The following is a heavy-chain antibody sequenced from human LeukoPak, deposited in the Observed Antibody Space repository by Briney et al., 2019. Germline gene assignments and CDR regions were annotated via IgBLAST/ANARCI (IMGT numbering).Heavy chain of an antibody. Sequence: GGSLRLSCAASGFIFNNYAMNWVRQAPGKGLEWVSTVTGRGDSTYYADSVKGRFTISRDNAKNSLYLQMNSLRAEDTAVYYCARGTSAAGAHVDYWGQGTLVTVSS. V-gene: IGHV3-23*01. CDR2: VTGRGDST. J-gene: IGHJ4*02. CDR1: GFIFNNYA. CDR3: ARGTSAAGAHVDY. D-gene: IGHD6-13*01.